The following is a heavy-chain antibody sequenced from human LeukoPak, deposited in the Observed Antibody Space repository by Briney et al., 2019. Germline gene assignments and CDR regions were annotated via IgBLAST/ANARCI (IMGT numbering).Heavy chain of an antibody. D-gene: IGHD3-10*01. J-gene: IGHJ6*03. Sequence: GGSLRLSCAASGFTFSDYYMSWIRQAPGKGLEWVSYISSSGSTIYYADTVKGRFTISRDKAKNSLYLQMNSLRAEATAVYYCASGADYYGSGSYYNPYYYYYMDVWGKGTTVTISS. CDR2: ISSSGSTI. V-gene: IGHV3-11*01. CDR1: GFTFSDYY. CDR3: ASGADYYGSGSYYNPYYYYYMDV.